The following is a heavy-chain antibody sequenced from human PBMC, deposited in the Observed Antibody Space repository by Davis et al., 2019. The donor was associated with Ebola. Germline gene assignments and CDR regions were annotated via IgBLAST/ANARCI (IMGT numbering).Heavy chain of an antibody. J-gene: IGHJ4*02. Sequence: GSLRLSCAVYGGSFSGYYWSWIRQPPGKGLEWIGEINHSGSTNYNPSLKSRVTISVDTSKNQFSLKLSSVTAADTAVYYCARGATVTTYYFDYWGQGTLVTVSS. D-gene: IGHD4-17*01. CDR2: INHSGST. V-gene: IGHV4-34*01. CDR1: GGSFSGYY. CDR3: ARGATVTTYYFDY.